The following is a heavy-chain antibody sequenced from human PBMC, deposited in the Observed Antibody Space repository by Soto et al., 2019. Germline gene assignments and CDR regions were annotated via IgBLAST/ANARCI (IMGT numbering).Heavy chain of an antibody. CDR3: ARLMYETYYDFWRGAAFDY. CDR2: ISGSGDTT. CDR1: GFTFRTYA. D-gene: IGHD3-3*01. J-gene: IGHJ4*02. V-gene: IGHV3-23*01. Sequence: XGSLILSCAASGFTFRTYAMTWVRQAPGKGLEWVSLISGSGDTTYQADSVKGRFTISRDNSQNTLYLQMNSLRAEDTAVYYCARLMYETYYDFWRGAAFDYWGQGTLVTVSS.